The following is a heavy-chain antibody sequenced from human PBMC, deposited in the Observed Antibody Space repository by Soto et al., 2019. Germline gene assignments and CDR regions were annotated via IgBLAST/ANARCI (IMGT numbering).Heavy chain of an antibody. V-gene: IGHV3-33*01. CDR2: IWYDGSNK. Sequence: GGSLRLSCAASGFTFSSYGMHWVRQAPGKGLEWVAVIWYDGSNKYYADSVKGRFTISRDNSKNTLYLQMNSLRAEDTAVCYCARIRFGEFLIFDYWGQGTLVTVSS. D-gene: IGHD3-10*01. CDR3: ARIRFGEFLIFDY. J-gene: IGHJ4*02. CDR1: GFTFSSYG.